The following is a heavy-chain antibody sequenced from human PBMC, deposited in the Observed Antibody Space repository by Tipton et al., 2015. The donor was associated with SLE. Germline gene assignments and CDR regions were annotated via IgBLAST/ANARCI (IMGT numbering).Heavy chain of an antibody. CDR3: ARGVGILPVAVHYFDY. Sequence: QVQLVQSGAELKKPGASVKVSCKASGYTFINYGITWVRQAPGQGLEWMGWISVYNGDTNYAQKLQGRVTMTMDTSTSTAYMELRSLRSDDTAVYYCARGVGILPVAVHYFDYWGQGTLVTVSS. CDR2: ISVYNGDT. J-gene: IGHJ4*02. D-gene: IGHD2-8*02. CDR1: GYTFINYG. V-gene: IGHV1-18*01.